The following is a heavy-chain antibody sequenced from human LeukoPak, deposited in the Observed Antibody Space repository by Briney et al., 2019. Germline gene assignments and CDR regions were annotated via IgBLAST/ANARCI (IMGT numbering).Heavy chain of an antibody. Sequence: GGSLRLSCAAPGFTFSSYSMNWVRQAPGKGLEWVSSISSSSSYIYYADSVKGRFTISRDNAKNSLYLQMNSLRAEDTAVYYCARDGYSYGETLGPYWGQGTLVTVSS. CDR3: ARDGYSYGETLGPY. V-gene: IGHV3-21*01. CDR1: GFTFSSYS. CDR2: ISSSSSYI. J-gene: IGHJ4*02. D-gene: IGHD5-18*01.